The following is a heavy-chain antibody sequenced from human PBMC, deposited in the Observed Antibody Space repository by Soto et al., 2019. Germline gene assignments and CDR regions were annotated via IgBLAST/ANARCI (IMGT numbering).Heavy chain of an antibody. CDR2: ISGSGGSP. Sequence: GGSLRLSCAASGFTFSSYTMMWVRQAPGKGLEWLSVISGSGGSPSYADSVQGRFVISRDNARNTLYLHMNSLRAEDTAMYYCAKARCTTTDCYVPDYWGRGTLVTVSS. D-gene: IGHD1-26*01. CDR3: AKARCTTTDCYVPDY. V-gene: IGHV3-23*01. J-gene: IGHJ4*02. CDR1: GFTFSSYT.